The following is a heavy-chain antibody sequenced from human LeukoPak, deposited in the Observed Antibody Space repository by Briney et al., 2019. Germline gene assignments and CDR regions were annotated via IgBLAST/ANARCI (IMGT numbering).Heavy chain of an antibody. CDR2: IKHDASEI. CDR1: GFTFSSYW. CDR3: EGERGDAFDV. Sequence: PGGSLRLSCAASGFTFSSYWMNWVRQAPGQGLEGVANIKHDASEIYYVDSVKGRFTISRDNAKNSLYLQMKNLRAEDTAVYYCEGERGDAFDVWGQGTMVTVSS. J-gene: IGHJ3*01. V-gene: IGHV3-7*01.